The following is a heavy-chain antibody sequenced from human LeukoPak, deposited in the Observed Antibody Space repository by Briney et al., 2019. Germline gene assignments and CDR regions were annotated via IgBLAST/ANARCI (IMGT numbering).Heavy chain of an antibody. D-gene: IGHD2-2*01. CDR1: GYSISSGYY. CDR2: ISHSGST. V-gene: IGHV4-38-2*02. CDR3: ARVLVPRGADY. Sequence: SETLSLTCTVSGYSISSGYYWGWIRQPPGKGLEWIGYISHSGSTYYNPSLKSRVTISVDTSKNQFSLKLSSVTAADTAVYYCARVLVPRGADYWGQGTLVTVSS. J-gene: IGHJ4*02.